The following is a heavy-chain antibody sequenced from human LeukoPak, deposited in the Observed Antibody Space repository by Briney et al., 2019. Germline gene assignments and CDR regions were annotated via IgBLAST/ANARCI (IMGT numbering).Heavy chain of an antibody. Sequence: QSGGSLRLSCAASGFTFSSYAMSWVRQAPGKGLEWVSATSDSGGSTYYADSVKGRFTISRDNSKNTLYLQMNSLRAEDTAVYYCAKGPYAWFGPGYYFDYWGQGTLVTVSS. CDR2: TSDSGGST. J-gene: IGHJ4*02. V-gene: IGHV3-23*01. D-gene: IGHD3-10*01. CDR3: AKGPYAWFGPGYYFDY. CDR1: GFTFSSYA.